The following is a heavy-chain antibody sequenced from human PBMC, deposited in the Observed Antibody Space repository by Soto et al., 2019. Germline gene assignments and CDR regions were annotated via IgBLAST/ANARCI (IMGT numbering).Heavy chain of an antibody. V-gene: IGHV1-69*13. D-gene: IGHD6-25*01. J-gene: IGHJ5*02. CDR1: GGTFSSYA. CDR2: IIPIFGTA. CDR3: AAALSLYSWFDP. Sequence: SLRVFCKASGGTFSSYAISWVRQAPGQGRGWMGGIIPIFGTANYAQNFQGRVTITADESTSTAYMELSSLRSEDTAVYYCAAALSLYSWFDPWGHGTLVNVSS.